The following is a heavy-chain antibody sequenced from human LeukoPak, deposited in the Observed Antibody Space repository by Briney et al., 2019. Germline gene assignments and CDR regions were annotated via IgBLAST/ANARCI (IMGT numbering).Heavy chain of an antibody. CDR1: GGSFSGYY. D-gene: IGHD3-16*01. Sequence: SETLSLTCAVYGGSFSGYYWSWVRQPPGKGLEWIGEINHSGSTNYNPSLKSRVTISVDTSKNQFSLKLSSVTAADTAVYYCAKHLGARDPTVDYWGQGTLVTVSS. J-gene: IGHJ4*02. CDR2: INHSGST. V-gene: IGHV4-34*01. CDR3: AKHLGARDPTVDY.